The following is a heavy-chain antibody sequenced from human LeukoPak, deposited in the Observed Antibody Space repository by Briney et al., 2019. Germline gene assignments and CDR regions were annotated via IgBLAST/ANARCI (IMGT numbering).Heavy chain of an antibody. CDR2: IIPIFGTA. D-gene: IGHD6-13*01. V-gene: IGHV1-69*05. CDR3: AATPSASWYSSSCFNDYYYYYYMDV. CDR1: GGTFSSYA. Sequence: SSVKVSCKASGGTFSSYAISWVRQAPGQGLEWMGGIIPIFGTANYAQKFQGRVTITTDESTSTAYMELSSLRSEDTAVYYCAATPSASWYSSSCFNDYYYYYYMDVWGKGTTVTVSS. J-gene: IGHJ6*03.